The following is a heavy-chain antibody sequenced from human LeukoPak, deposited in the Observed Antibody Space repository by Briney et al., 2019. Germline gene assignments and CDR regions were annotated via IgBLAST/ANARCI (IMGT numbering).Heavy chain of an antibody. D-gene: IGHD3-22*01. V-gene: IGHV1-69*04. CDR1: GGTFSSYA. J-gene: IGHJ4*02. CDR2: IIPILGIA. CDR3: ASTLAFYDSSGYSDY. Sequence: ASVKVSCKASGGTFSSYAISWVRQPPGQGLEWVGRIIPILGIANYAQKFQGRVTITADKSTSTAYMELSSLRSEDTAVYYCASTLAFYDSSGYSDYWGQGTLVTVSS.